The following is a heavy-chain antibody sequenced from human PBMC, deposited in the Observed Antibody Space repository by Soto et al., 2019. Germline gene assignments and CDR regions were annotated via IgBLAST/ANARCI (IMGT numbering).Heavy chain of an antibody. CDR2: ISAYNGNT. CDR3: ARSSGTSHIWFDP. CDR1: GYAFSTYG. D-gene: IGHD1-26*01. Sequence: QVQLVQSATEVKKPGASVKVSCKASGYAFSTYGISWVRQAPGQGLEWMGWISAYNGNTNYAQKLQDRVTMTTDTSTNTAYMEVRSLRSDDTAVDYSARSSGTSHIWFDPWGKGTLVIVSS. V-gene: IGHV1-18*01. J-gene: IGHJ5*02.